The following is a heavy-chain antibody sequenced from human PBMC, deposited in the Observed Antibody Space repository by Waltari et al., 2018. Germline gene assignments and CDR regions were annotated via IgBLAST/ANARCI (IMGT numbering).Heavy chain of an antibody. CDR1: GFTFDDYA. CDR3: ARDRYCSGGSCSTGPYYFDY. V-gene: IGHV3-9*01. CDR2: ISWNSGSI. D-gene: IGHD2-15*01. Sequence: EVQLVESGGGLVQPGRSLRLSCAASGFTFDDYAMHWVRQAPGKGLEWVSGISWNSGSIGYADSVKGRFTISRDNAKNSLYLQMNSLRAEDTAVYYCARDRYCSGGSCSTGPYYFDYWGQGTLVTVSS. J-gene: IGHJ4*02.